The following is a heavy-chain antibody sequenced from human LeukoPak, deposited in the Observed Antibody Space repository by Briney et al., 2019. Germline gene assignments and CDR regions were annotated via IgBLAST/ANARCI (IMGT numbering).Heavy chain of an antibody. CDR2: ISSSSTI. D-gene: IGHD2-21*01. CDR1: GFTFSSYS. CDR3: ARRRRDCYDY. Sequence: PGGSLRLSCAASGFTFSSYSMNWVRQAPGKWLEWVSYISSSSTIYYADSVKGRFTISRDNAKNSLYLQMNSLRAEDTAVYYCARRRRDCYDYWGQGTLVTVSS. V-gene: IGHV3-48*01. J-gene: IGHJ4*02.